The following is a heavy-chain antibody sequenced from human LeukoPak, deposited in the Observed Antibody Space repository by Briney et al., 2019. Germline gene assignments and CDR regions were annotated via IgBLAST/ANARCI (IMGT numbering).Heavy chain of an antibody. Sequence: GGSLRLSCAASGFTFNTQSMNWVRQAPGKGLEWLSAISSSGGHIYYAGSVQGRFTISRDDGKESVYLQLNSLRAEDTAVHYCARGLGWITPGAPYFDLWGHGTLVTVSS. CDR3: ARGLGWITPGAPYFDL. J-gene: IGHJ4*01. V-gene: IGHV3-21*01. CDR1: GFTFNTQS. CDR2: ISSSGGHI. D-gene: IGHD5-12*01.